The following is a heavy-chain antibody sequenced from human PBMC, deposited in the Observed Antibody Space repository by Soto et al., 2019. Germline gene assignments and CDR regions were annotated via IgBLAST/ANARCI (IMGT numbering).Heavy chain of an antibody. CDR3: ASRHSSPYFDY. Sequence: SETQSLTCTVSGGSSSGGDDYWSWIRQPPGKGLEWIGSIYYSGSTYYNPSLKSRVTISVDTSKNQFSLKLNSVTAADTAVYYCASRHSSPYFDYWGQGTLVTVSS. CDR2: IYYSGST. D-gene: IGHD6-13*01. J-gene: IGHJ4*02. V-gene: IGHV4-30-4*01. CDR1: GGSSSGGDDY.